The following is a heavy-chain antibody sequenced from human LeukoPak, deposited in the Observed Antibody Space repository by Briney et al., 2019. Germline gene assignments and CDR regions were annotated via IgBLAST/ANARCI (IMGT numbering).Heavy chain of an antibody. Sequence: PGGSLRLSCAASGFIFTNYWMTWVRQTPGKGLQWVANIKKDGSERYYIDSVKGRFTISRDNAKNSLYLQMNSLRAEDTAVYYCARAHHSAGLWGQGTLVTVSS. CDR1: GFIFTNYW. J-gene: IGHJ4*02. CDR2: IKKDGSER. D-gene: IGHD1-14*01. V-gene: IGHV3-7*01. CDR3: ARAHHSAGL.